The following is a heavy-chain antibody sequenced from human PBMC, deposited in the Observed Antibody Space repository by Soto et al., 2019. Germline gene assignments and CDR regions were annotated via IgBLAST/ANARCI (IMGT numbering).Heavy chain of an antibody. J-gene: IGHJ4*02. CDR3: AREYCRGGSCYGVDY. V-gene: IGHV1-18*01. CDR1: GYTFSDFG. CDR2: ISPYNGDT. D-gene: IGHD2-15*01. Sequence: ASVKVSCKASGYTFSDFGISWVRQAPGQGLEWMGWISPYNGDTKFTQKLQGRVTMTADTSTGTAYMELRSLRSDDTAVYYCAREYCRGGSCYGVDYWAQGTLVTVSS.